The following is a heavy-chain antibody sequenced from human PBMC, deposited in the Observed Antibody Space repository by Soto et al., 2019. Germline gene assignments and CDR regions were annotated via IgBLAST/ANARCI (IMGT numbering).Heavy chain of an antibody. J-gene: IGHJ4*02. Sequence: SESLSLTCTVSGGSRSSDYGSWIRQPPGKGLEWVGYIYYSGSTNYNPSLESRGTISVDTSKSQFSLHLSSVTAADTAVYYCARGYGDYFDSRGQGILVTVS. CDR1: GGSRSSDY. CDR2: IYYSGST. D-gene: IGHD4-17*01. CDR3: ARGYGDYFDS. V-gene: IGHV4-59*08.